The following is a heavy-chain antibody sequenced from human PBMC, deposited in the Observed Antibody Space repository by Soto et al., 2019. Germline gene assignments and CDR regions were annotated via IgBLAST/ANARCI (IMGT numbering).Heavy chain of an antibody. J-gene: IGHJ2*01. CDR2: ISSSSSYI. V-gene: IGHV3-21*01. CDR1: GFTFSSYS. CDR3: AEDPQGSPRRWWFDL. D-gene: IGHD6-13*01. Sequence: EVQLVESGGGLVKPGGSLRLSCAASGFTFSSYSMNWVRQAPGKGLEWVSSISSSSSYIYYADSVKGRFTISRDNAKNSLYLQMNSLRAEDTAVYYCAEDPQGSPRRWWFDLWGRGTLVTVSS.